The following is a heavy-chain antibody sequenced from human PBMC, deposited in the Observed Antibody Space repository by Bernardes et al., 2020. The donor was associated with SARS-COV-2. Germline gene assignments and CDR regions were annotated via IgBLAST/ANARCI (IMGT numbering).Heavy chain of an antibody. D-gene: IGHD3-10*01. CDR3: ATTGRVSFDN. Sequence: SETLSLTCSVSGGSIDNYQWNWIRQPAGKGLEWIGLIYSTVYTNYNPSLASRLTMSVDTSRKQISLKLRSVTAADTAVYFCATTGRVSFDNWGQGTLVTVSS. CDR1: GGSIDNYQ. V-gene: IGHV4-4*07. J-gene: IGHJ4*02. CDR2: IYSTVYT.